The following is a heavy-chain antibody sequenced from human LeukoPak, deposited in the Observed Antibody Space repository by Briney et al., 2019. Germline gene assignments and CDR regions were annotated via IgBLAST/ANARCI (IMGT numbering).Heavy chain of an antibody. D-gene: IGHD4-17*01. CDR1: GFTFSTYA. Sequence: GGSLRLSCAASGFTFSTYAMNWVRQAPGKGLEWVSYISSSSRTIHYADSVKGRFTISRDNAKNSLYLQMNSLRAEDTAVYYCARDLGLRGNCIDYWGQGTLVTVSS. CDR2: ISSSSRTI. J-gene: IGHJ4*02. V-gene: IGHV3-48*04. CDR3: ARDLGLRGNCIDY.